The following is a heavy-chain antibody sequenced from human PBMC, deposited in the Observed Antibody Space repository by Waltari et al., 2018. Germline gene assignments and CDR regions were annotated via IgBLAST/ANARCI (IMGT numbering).Heavy chain of an antibody. CDR1: GFTFTNYA. D-gene: IGHD3-16*01. J-gene: IGHJ5*02. CDR3: ARVLRMGDLPHLS. Sequence: EGQQVESGGGLVQPGGSLRLSCATSGFTFTNYAMNWVRQAPGKGLEWVSPISAGGGATYYADSMKGRFTISRDNSKNTLYLQMNSLRAEDTAVYYCARVLRMGDLPHLSWGQGTLVIVSS. V-gene: IGHV3-23*04. CDR2: ISAGGGAT.